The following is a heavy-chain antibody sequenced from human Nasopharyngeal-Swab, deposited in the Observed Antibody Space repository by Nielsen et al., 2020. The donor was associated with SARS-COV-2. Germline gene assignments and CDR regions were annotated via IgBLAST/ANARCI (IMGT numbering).Heavy chain of an antibody. CDR1: GGSISSSSYY. D-gene: IGHD3-22*01. J-gene: IGHJ5*02. V-gene: IGHV4-39*01. CDR2: IYYSGST. Sequence: SETLSLTCTVSGGSISSSSYYWGWIRQPPGKGLEWIGSIYYSGSTYYNPSLKSRVTISVDTSKNQFSLKLSSVTAAGTAVYYCARPYYDSSGYDAWFDPWGQGTLVTVSS. CDR3: ARPYYDSSGYDAWFDP.